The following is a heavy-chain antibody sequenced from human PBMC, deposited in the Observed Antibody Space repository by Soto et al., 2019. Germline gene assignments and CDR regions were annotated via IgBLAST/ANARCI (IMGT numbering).Heavy chain of an antibody. CDR1: GFIVSSNY. CDR2: IYSDGST. J-gene: IGHJ6*02. V-gene: IGHV3-66*01. CDR3: ARYDRRGGYYYYALDV. D-gene: IGHD3-22*01. Sequence: PGGSLRLSCAASGFIVSSNYMSWVRQAPGKGLEWVSVIYSDGSTYYADSVKGRFTISRDNSKSTLFLQMNSLRAEDTAVYYCARYDRRGGYYYYALDVWGQGTTVTVSS.